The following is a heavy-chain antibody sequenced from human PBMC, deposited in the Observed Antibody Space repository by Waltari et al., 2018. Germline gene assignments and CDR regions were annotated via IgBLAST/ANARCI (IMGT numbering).Heavy chain of an antibody. CDR2: IINVFGTT. Sequence: QLQLVQSGAEVKEPGSSVRVSCKASGGSFISYAIAWVRQAPGQGLEWMGGIINVFGTTTYAQKFQCRVTMPRDTSTSTVYMELGILRSEDTAVYYCARDRQTLDGYKGQNWYFDLWGRGTLVTVSS. CDR1: GGSFISYA. CDR3: ARDRQTLDGYKGQNWYFDL. D-gene: IGHD5-12*01. J-gene: IGHJ2*01. V-gene: IGHV1-69*06.